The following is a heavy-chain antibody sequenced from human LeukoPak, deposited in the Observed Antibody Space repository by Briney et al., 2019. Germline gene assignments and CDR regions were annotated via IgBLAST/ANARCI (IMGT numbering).Heavy chain of an antibody. V-gene: IGHV3-7*01. J-gene: IGHJ4*02. Sequence: GGSLRLSCAASGFSFSSYWMSWVRQAPGKGLEWVANIKQDGSEKYYVDSVKGRFTISRDNAKNSLYLQINSLRAEDTAVYYCARPGYCSGDTCYVPFDYWGQGTLVTVSS. CDR2: IKQDGSEK. CDR3: ARPGYCSGDTCYVPFDY. CDR1: GFSFSSYW. D-gene: IGHD2-15*01.